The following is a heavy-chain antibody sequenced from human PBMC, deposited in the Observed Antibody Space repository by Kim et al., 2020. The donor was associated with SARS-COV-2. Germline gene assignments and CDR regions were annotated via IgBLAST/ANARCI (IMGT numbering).Heavy chain of an antibody. Sequence: YPDTVKGPLPISRDNSKNTLYLQMNSLRAEDTAVYYCAKDRWLQYYYFDYWGQGTLVTVSS. V-gene: IGHV3-23*01. D-gene: IGHD5-12*01. J-gene: IGHJ4*02. CDR3: AKDRWLQYYYFDY.